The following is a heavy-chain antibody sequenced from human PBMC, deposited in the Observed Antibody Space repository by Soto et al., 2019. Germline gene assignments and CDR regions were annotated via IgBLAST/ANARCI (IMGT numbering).Heavy chain of an antibody. D-gene: IGHD4-17*01. Sequence: QITLKESGPTLVKPTQTLTVTCTFSGFSLSTSGAGVGWIRQSPGKAPEWLALISWKDETRYNPGLKSRLTSTNDTAKHQLVHTMTDLYPVDTATYFCAHRYGGNYCRGYFDSWGRGTLVTVSS. CDR3: AHRYGGNYCRGYFDS. V-gene: IGHV2-5*01. CDR2: ISWKDET. J-gene: IGHJ4*02. CDR1: GFSLSTSGAG.